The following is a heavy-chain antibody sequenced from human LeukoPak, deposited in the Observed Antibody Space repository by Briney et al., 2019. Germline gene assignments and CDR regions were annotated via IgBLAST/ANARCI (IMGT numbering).Heavy chain of an antibody. Sequence: GASVKPSCKASGSTFTSSGISWMRQARGQSLEWRGWISAYNGNTNYAQKLQRRVTMNTDASTSTAYMVLRSLRSDDTAVYYCARDPRLVPRGFDPWGQGTLVTVSS. J-gene: IGHJ5*02. V-gene: IGHV1-18*01. D-gene: IGHD2-2*01. CDR1: GSTFTSSG. CDR3: ARDPRLVPRGFDP. CDR2: ISAYNGNT.